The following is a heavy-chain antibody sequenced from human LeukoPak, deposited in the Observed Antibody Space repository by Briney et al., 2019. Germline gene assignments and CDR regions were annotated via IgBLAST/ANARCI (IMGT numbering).Heavy chain of an antibody. D-gene: IGHD6-13*01. V-gene: IGHV1-18*01. Sequence: ASVKVSCKASGYSFTNCGIGWVRQAPGQGLEWMGWISGFNGNANFAPKLQDRVTLTTDASTSTAYMELRSLRSDDTAVYYCARDERSAAAGSTYYFDSWGQGTLVTVSS. J-gene: IGHJ4*02. CDR2: ISGFNGNA. CDR3: ARDERSAAAGSTYYFDS. CDR1: GYSFTNCG.